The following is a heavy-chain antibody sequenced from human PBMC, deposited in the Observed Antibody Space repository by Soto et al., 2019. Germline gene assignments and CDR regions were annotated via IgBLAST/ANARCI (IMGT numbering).Heavy chain of an antibody. CDR1: GFTFSSYA. V-gene: IGHV3-23*01. CDR2: ISGSGGST. CDR3: AKDGSTIFYYYYGMDV. J-gene: IGHJ6*02. Sequence: GGSLRLSCAASGFTFSSYAMSWVRQAPGKGLEWVSAISGSGGSTYYADSVKGRFTISRDNSKNTLYLQMNSLRAEDTAVYYCAKDGSTIFYYYYGMDVWGQGTTVTVSS. D-gene: IGHD3-3*01.